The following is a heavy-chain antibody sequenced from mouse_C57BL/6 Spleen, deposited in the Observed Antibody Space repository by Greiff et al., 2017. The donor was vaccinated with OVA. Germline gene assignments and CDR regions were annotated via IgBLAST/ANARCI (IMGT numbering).Heavy chain of an antibody. Sequence: VKLQQPGAELVRPGSSVKLSCKASGYTFTSYWMDWVKQRPGQGLEWIGNIYPSDSETHYNQKFKDKATLTVDKSSSTAYMQLSSLTSEDSAVYYCARRGGTGAMDYWGQGTSVTVS. CDR2: IYPSDSET. CDR1: GYTFTSYW. V-gene: IGHV1-61*01. CDR3: ARRGGTGAMDY. D-gene: IGHD4-1*01. J-gene: IGHJ4*01.